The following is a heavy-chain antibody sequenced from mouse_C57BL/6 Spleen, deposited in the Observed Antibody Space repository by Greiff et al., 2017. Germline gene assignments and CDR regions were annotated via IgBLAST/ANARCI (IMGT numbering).Heavy chain of an antibody. V-gene: IGHV1-80*01. Sequence: QVQLKQSGAELVKPGASVKISCKASGYAFSSYWMNWVKQRPGKGLEWIGQIYPGDGDTNYNGKFKGKATLTADKSSSTAYMQLSSLTSEDSAVYFCARSHYYCRSYTWFAYWGQGTLVTVSA. D-gene: IGHD1-1*01. CDR3: ARSHYYCRSYTWFAY. CDR1: GYAFSSYW. J-gene: IGHJ3*01. CDR2: IYPGDGDT.